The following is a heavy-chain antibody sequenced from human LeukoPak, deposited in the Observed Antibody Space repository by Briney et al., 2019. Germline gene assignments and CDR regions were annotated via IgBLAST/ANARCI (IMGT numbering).Heavy chain of an antibody. J-gene: IGHJ4*02. Sequence: SVKVSCKASGGTFSSYAISWVRQAPGQGLEWMGRIIPILGIANYAQKFQGRVTITADKSTSTAYMELSSLRSEDTAVYYCARGHDYSNYYFDYWGQGTLVTVSS. V-gene: IGHV1-69*04. CDR1: GGTFSSYA. D-gene: IGHD4-11*01. CDR3: ARGHDYSNYYFDY. CDR2: IIPILGIA.